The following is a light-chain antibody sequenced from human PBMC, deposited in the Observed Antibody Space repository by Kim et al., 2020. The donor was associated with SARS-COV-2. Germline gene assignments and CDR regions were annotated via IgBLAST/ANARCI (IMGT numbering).Light chain of an antibody. CDR2: YDT. Sequence: SYELTQPPSVSVAPGKTASITCGGNNIGTKSVHWYQQRPGQAPVLVIYYDTDRPAGIPERFSGSNSGNTATLTISRVEVGDEAVYHCQVWHRSSAHPLFGGGTQLTVL. V-gene: IGLV3-21*04. CDR3: QVWHRSSAHPL. CDR1: NIGTKS. J-gene: IGLJ2*01.